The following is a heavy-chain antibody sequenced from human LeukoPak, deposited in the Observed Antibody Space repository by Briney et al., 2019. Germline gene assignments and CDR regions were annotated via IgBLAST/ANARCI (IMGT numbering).Heavy chain of an antibody. Sequence: GGSLRLSCAASGFTFSSYGMHWVRQAPGKGLEWVAVIWYDGSNKYYADSVKGRFTISRDNSKNTLYLQMNSLRAEDTAVYYCARGGCLYCSGESYFDYWGQGTLVTVSS. CDR1: GFTFSSYG. V-gene: IGHV3-33*01. D-gene: IGHD2-15*01. CDR3: ARGGCLYCSGESYFDY. CDR2: IWYDGSNK. J-gene: IGHJ4*02.